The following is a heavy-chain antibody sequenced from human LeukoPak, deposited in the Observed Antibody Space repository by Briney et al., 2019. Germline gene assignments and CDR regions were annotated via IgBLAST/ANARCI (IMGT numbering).Heavy chain of an antibody. Sequence: GGSLRLSCAASGFTFSSYAMSWVRQAPGEGLEWVSAISGSGGSTYYADSVKGRFTISRDNSKNTLYLQMNSLRAEDTAVYYCAKSGLWFGEFDYWGQGTLVTVSS. CDR3: AKSGLWFGEFDY. V-gene: IGHV3-23*01. J-gene: IGHJ4*02. D-gene: IGHD3-10*01. CDR2: ISGSGGST. CDR1: GFTFSSYA.